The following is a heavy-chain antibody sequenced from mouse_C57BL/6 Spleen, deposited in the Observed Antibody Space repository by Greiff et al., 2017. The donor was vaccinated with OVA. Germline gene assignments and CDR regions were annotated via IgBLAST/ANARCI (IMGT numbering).Heavy chain of an antibody. D-gene: IGHD2-4*01. CDR3: GRRDYDGNFDY. J-gene: IGHJ2*01. Sequence: VKLQQPGAELVKPGASVKLSCKASGYTFTSYWMHWVKQRPGQGLEWIVMIHPNSGSTNYNEKFKSKATLTVDKSSSTAYMQLSSLTSEDSAVYYCGRRDYDGNFDYWGQGTTLTVSS. V-gene: IGHV1-64*01. CDR2: IHPNSGST. CDR1: GYTFTSYW.